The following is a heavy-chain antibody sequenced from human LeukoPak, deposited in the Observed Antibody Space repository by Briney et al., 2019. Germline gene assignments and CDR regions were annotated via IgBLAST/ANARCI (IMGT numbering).Heavy chain of an antibody. J-gene: IGHJ4*02. CDR2: IYHSGST. V-gene: IGHV4-38-2*02. CDR1: GYSISSGYY. D-gene: IGHD7-27*01. CDR3: ARGPHWDPHFDY. Sequence: SETLSLTCTVSGYSISSGYYWGWIRPPPGKGLEWIGSIYHSGSTYYNPSLKSRVTISVDTSKNQFSLKLSSVTAADTAVYYCARGPHWDPHFDYWGQGTLVTVSS.